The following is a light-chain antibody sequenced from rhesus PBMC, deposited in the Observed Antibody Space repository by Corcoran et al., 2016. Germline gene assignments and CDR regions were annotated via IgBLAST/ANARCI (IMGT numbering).Light chain of an antibody. J-gene: IGLJ6*01. CDR2: GVS. CDR3: CSYTTSSTFV. V-gene: IGLV2S7*01. Sequence: QAAPTQPPSVSGSPGQSVTISCTGTSSDVGGYNYVSWYQQHPGKAPKLMIYGVSERPSGVSDHFSGSKSGNTASLTISGLQAEDEADYYCCSYTTSSTFVFGSGTKLTVL. CDR1: SSDVGGYNY.